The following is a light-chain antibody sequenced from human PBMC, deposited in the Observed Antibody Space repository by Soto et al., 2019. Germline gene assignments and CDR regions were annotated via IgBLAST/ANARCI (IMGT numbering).Light chain of an antibody. J-gene: IGKJ1*01. CDR3: QQYVSSVT. Sequence: DIVLTQSPGSLSLSPGERATLSCRASQSVDSSFFAWYQQKPGQAPRLLIYGASKRATGTPDRFSGSGSGTDFTLTITRLEPEDCAVYYCQQYVSSVTFGQGTKVEI. CDR2: GAS. V-gene: IGKV3-20*01. CDR1: QSVDSSF.